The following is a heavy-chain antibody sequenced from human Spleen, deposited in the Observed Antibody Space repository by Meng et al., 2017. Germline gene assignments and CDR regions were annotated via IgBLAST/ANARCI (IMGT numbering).Heavy chain of an antibody. V-gene: IGHV3-7*01. CDR1: GFTFSSYW. D-gene: IGHD4-17*01. J-gene: IGHJ4*02. CDR3: ARARYGDYFDY. CDR2: IKQDGSEK. Sequence: GESLKISCVASGFTFSSYWMSWVRQAPGKGLEWVANIKQDGSEKYYVDSVKGRFTISRDNAKNSLYLQMNSLRAEDTAIYYCARARYGDYFDYWGQGTLVTVSS.